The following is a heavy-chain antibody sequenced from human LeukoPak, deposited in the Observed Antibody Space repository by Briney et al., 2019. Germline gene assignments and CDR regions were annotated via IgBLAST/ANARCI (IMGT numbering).Heavy chain of an antibody. CDR2: ISSSSSYI. CDR1: GFTFNTYS. J-gene: IGHJ4*02. D-gene: IGHD1-26*01. Sequence: GGSLRLSCEASGFTFNTYSMNWARQAPGKGLEWVSSISSSSSYIYYADSVKGRFTISRDNAKNSLYLQMNSLRAEDTAVYYCARDLRVVGATKPFDYWGQGTLVTVSS. V-gene: IGHV3-21*01. CDR3: ARDLRVVGATKPFDY.